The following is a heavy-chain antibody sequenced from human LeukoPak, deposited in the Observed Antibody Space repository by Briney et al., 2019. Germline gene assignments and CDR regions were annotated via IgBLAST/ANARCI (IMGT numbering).Heavy chain of an antibody. CDR1: GFTVSSNY. V-gene: IGHV3-66*01. CDR2: IYSGGST. CDR3: AREGRRHGGYYYYYVDV. J-gene: IGHJ6*03. D-gene: IGHD5-24*01. Sequence: GGSLRLSCAASGFTVSSNYMSWVRQAPGKGLEWVSVIYSGGSTYYADSVKGRFTISRDNSKNTLYLQMNSLRAEDTAVYYCAREGRRHGGYYYYYVDVWGKGTTVTISS.